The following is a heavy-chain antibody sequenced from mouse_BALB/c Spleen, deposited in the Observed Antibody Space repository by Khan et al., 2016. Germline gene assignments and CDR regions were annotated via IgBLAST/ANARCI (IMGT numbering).Heavy chain of an antibody. D-gene: IGHD3-3*01. J-gene: IGHJ2*01. CDR2: IYPGDGDT. Sequence: QVQLKESGAELARPGASVKLSCKASGYTFTSYWMQWVKQRPGQGLEWIGAIYPGDGDTRYTQKFKGKATLTADKSSSTAYMQLSSLASEDSAVYYCARRGCGDEYYFDYWGQGTTLTVSS. CDR3: ARRGCGDEYYFDY. CDR1: GYTFTSYW. V-gene: IGHV1-87*01.